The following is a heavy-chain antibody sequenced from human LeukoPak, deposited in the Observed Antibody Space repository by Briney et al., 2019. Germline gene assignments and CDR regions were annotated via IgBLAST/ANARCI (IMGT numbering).Heavy chain of an antibody. CDR1: GFTFSTYS. J-gene: IGHJ5*02. CDR3: ARDPDIVVVPAAEP. Sequence: GGSLRLSCAASGFTFSTYSMNWVRQAPGKGLEWVSSIFTISSYIYYADSVKGRFTISRDNAKNSLYLQMNSLRAEDTAVYYCARDPDIVVVPAAEPWGQGTLVTVSS. V-gene: IGHV3-21*01. D-gene: IGHD2-2*01. CDR2: IFTISSYI.